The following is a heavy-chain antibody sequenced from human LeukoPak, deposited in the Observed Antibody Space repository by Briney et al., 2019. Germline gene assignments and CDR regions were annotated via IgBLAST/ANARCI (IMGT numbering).Heavy chain of an antibody. CDR2: IYYSGST. Sequence: SETLSLTCTVSGGSISSYYWSWIRQPPGKGLEWIGYIYYSGSTNYNPSLKSRVTISVDTSKNQFPLKLSSVTAADTAVYYCARLTSVRGWFDPWGQGTLVTVSS. V-gene: IGHV4-59*08. CDR3: ARLTSVRGWFDP. CDR1: GGSISSYY. D-gene: IGHD3-10*02. J-gene: IGHJ5*02.